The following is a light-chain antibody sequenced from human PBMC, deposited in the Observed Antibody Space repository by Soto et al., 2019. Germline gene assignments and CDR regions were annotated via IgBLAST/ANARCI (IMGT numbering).Light chain of an antibody. Sequence: QSVLAQPASVSGSPGQSITISCTGTSSDVGSYNLVSWYQQHPGKAPKLMIYDVSYRPSGVSNRFSGSKSGNTASLTISGLQAEDEADYYCSSHTSSSTPYVFGTGTKVTVL. CDR1: SSDVGSYNL. J-gene: IGLJ1*01. CDR2: DVS. CDR3: SSHTSSSTPYV. V-gene: IGLV2-14*02.